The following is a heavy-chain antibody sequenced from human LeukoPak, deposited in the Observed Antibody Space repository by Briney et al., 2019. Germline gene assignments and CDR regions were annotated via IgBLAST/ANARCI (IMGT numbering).Heavy chain of an antibody. CDR1: GFTFSSYA. CDR3: AKAPQESSGYPAPLPY. Sequence: GGSLRLSCAASGFTFSSYAMSWVRQAPGKGLEWVSAISGSGGSTCYADSVKGRFTISRDNSKNTLYLQMNSLRAEDTAVYYCAKAPQESSGYPAPLPYWGQGTLVTVSS. CDR2: ISGSGGST. D-gene: IGHD3-22*01. V-gene: IGHV3-23*01. J-gene: IGHJ4*02.